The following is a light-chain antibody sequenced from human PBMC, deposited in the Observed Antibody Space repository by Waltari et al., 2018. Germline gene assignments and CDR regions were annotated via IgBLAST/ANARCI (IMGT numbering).Light chain of an antibody. CDR3: CSYAGGTTFYV. Sequence: QSALTQPAYVSGSPGPSITISCTGTSSDVGTYKLVSWYPHHPGNAPKLMIYEGNKRPSGVSNRCSGSKSGNTASLTIAGLQAEDEADYYCCSYAGGTTFYVFGTETKVTVV. J-gene: IGLJ1*01. CDR1: SSDVGTYKL. CDR2: EGN. V-gene: IGLV2-23*01.